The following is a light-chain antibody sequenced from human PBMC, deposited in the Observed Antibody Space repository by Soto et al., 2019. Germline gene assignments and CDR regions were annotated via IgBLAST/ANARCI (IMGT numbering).Light chain of an antibody. CDR1: SSNIGSNT. CDR3: AAWDDSLNGWV. Sequence: QSVLTQPPSASETPGQRVTISCSGSSSNIGSNTVNWYQQLPGTAPKLLIYSYNQRPSGVPDRFSGSKSGTSASLAISGLQSEDEADYYCAAWDDSLNGWVFGGGTKVTVL. J-gene: IGLJ3*02. CDR2: SYN. V-gene: IGLV1-44*01.